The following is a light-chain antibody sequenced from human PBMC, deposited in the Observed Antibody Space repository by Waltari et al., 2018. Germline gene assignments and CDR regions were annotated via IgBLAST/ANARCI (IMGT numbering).Light chain of an antibody. Sequence: QSALTQPASVSGSPGQSITISCNGTSSDIGNYNYVSWYQQYPGKAPKLMIDNVSDRPSGFSNRFSGSNSGNTASLTISGLQAEDEADYYCSSYTTSSTWVFGGGTKLTVL. CDR1: SSDIGNYNY. CDR2: NVS. V-gene: IGLV2-14*03. CDR3: SSYTTSSTWV. J-gene: IGLJ3*02.